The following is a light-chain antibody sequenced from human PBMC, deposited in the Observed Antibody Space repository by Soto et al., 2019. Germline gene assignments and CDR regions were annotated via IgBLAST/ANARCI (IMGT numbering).Light chain of an antibody. CDR2: GAS. Sequence: ESVLTQSPGTLSLSPGEGATLSCRASQSVSSSYLAWYQEKPGQAPRLLIYGASSRANGIPDRFSGSGSGTDFTLTISRLDPEDFAVYYCQQYSHSPPTFGQGTKVDIK. CDR3: QQYSHSPPT. CDR1: QSVSSSY. V-gene: IGKV3-20*01. J-gene: IGKJ1*01.